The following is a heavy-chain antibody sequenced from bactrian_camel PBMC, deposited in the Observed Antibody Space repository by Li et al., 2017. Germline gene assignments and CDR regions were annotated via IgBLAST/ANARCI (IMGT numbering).Heavy chain of an antibody. CDR2: IDADGRI. Sequence: VQLVESGGGLVRPGGSLRLSCAVSGYQIHMYCLGWFRQAPGKEREGVAFIDADGRITYADSVKGRFTISQDNAKNTLDLQMNSLKPDDTAMYYCAVSFRYGGTWYDTRRYSYWGQGTQVTVS. D-gene: IGHD6*01. J-gene: IGHJ4*01. CDR3: AVSFRYGGTWYDTRRYSY. CDR1: GYQIHMYC. V-gene: IGHV3S53*01.